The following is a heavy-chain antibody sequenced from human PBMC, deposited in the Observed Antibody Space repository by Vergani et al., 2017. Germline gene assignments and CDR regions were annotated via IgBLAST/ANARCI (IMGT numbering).Heavy chain of an antibody. V-gene: IGHV4-39*01. J-gene: IGHJ5*02. Sequence: QLQLQESGPGLVKPSETLSLTCTVSGGSISSSSYYWGWIRQPPGKGLEWIGSIYYSGSTYYNPSLKSRVTVSVDTSKNQFSLKLSSVTAADTAVYYCARHTKVVPAAMRVVWWFDPWGQGTLVTVSS. CDR1: GGSISSSSYY. CDR2: IYYSGST. CDR3: ARHTKVVPAAMRVVWWFDP. D-gene: IGHD2-2*01.